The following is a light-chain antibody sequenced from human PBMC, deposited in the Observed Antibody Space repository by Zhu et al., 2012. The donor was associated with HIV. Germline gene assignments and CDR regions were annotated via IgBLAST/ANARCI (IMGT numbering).Light chain of an antibody. CDR1: RSVSSF. CDR2: DAS. CDR3: QQRSNWPLT. Sequence: IVLTQSPATLSLSPGERATVSCRASRSVSSFVAWYQQKPGQPPRLLIYDASKRATGILARFSGSGSGTDFTFAISSLEPEDFALYYCQQRSNWPLTFGGGTRVEI. V-gene: IGKV3-11*01. J-gene: IGKJ4*01.